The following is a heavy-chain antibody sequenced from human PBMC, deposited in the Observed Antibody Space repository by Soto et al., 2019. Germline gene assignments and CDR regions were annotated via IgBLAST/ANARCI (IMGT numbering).Heavy chain of an antibody. CDR3: ARVKVVDDFWSGSWLYYFDY. CDR2: INHSGST. Sequence: SSETLSLTCAVYGGSFSGYYWSWIRQPPGKGLEWIGEINHSGSTNYNPSLKSRVTISVDTSKNQFSLKLSSVTAADTAVYYCARVKVVDDFWSGSWLYYFDYWGQGTVVTVSS. D-gene: IGHD3-3*01. CDR1: GGSFSGYY. J-gene: IGHJ4*02. V-gene: IGHV4-34*01.